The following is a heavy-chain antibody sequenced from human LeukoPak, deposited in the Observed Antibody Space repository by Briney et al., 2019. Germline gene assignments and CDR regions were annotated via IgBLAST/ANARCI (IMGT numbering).Heavy chain of an antibody. CDR2: ISDTGKTT. CDR3: ARGGAYDYGVLDA. J-gene: IGHJ5*02. V-gene: IGHV3-23*01. Sequence: GESLRLSCEASGFAFSNHAMTWVRQAPGEGLQWVSTISDTGKTTFYRDSVRGRFTISRDISNNTPYLQMDGLRADDTAVYYCARGGAYDYGVLDAWGQGTLVTVSS. D-gene: IGHD4/OR15-4a*01. CDR1: GFAFSNHA.